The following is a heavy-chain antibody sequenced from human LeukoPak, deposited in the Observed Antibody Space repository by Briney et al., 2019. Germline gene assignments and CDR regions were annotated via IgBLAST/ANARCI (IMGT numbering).Heavy chain of an antibody. J-gene: IGHJ5*02. V-gene: IGHV1-18*01. CDR3: ARWRSYYGSGSCYKGWFDP. CDR1: GYTFTSYG. Sequence: ASVKVSCKASGYTFTSYGISWVRQAPGQGLEWMGWISAYNGNTNYAQKLQGRVTMTTDTSTSTAYIELRSLRSDDTAVYYCARWRSYYGSGSCYKGWFDPWGQGTLVTVSS. D-gene: IGHD3-10*01. CDR2: ISAYNGNT.